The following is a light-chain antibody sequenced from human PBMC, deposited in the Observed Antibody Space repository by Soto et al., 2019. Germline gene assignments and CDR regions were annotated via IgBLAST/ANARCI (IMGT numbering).Light chain of an antibody. CDR2: DAS. Sequence: EIVMTQSPATLTVSPGERATLSCRASQSAGTNLAWYQQKPGQAPRLLIYDASNRATGIPARFSGSGSGTDFTLTISSLEAEDFAVYYCQQRSNWPPITFGQGTRLEIK. CDR1: QSAGTN. V-gene: IGKV3-11*01. CDR3: QQRSNWPPIT. J-gene: IGKJ5*01.